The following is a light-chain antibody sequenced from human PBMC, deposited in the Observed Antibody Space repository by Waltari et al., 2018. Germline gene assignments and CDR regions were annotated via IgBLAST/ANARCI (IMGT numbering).Light chain of an antibody. V-gene: IGLV4-69*01. CDR1: SGHSSNV. CDR2: VNRDGSH. CDR3: QTGGHGTWV. J-gene: IGLJ3*02. Sequence: QLVLTQSPSASASLGASVKLTCTLSSGHSSNVIAWLQQRPEKGPRYLMKVNRDGSHSKGDEIPDRFSGSSSGAERYLTISSRQSEDEGDYYCQTGGHGTWVFGGGTKLTVL.